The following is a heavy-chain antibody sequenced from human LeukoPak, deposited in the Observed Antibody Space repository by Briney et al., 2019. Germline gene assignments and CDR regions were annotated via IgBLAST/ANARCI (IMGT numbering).Heavy chain of an antibody. V-gene: IGHV3-48*03. CDR3: AKVAKYYYGSETYYFFEH. Sequence: PGGSLRLSCAASGFTFSSYEMNWVRQAPGKGLEWVSYISGSGSTIYYADSVKGRFTISRDNAKNSLYLQMNSLRVEDTAVYYCAKVAKYYYGSETYYFFEHWGQGTPVTASS. J-gene: IGHJ4*02. CDR2: ISGSGSTI. D-gene: IGHD3-10*01. CDR1: GFTFSSYE.